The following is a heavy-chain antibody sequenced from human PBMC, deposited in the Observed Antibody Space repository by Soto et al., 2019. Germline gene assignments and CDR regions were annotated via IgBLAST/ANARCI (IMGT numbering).Heavy chain of an antibody. CDR1: GFTFRRHG. CDR2: ISYDGIQK. J-gene: IGHJ3*01. V-gene: IGHV3-30*18. CDR3: AKDFWNYVPATDGFDL. Sequence: GGSLRLSCAASGFTFRRHGMHWVRQAPGKGLEWLTIISYDGIQKFYTESVKGRFTITRDNSKNMVFLQMNSLRAEDTAVYYCAKDFWNYVPATDGFDLWGQGTMVTVSS. D-gene: IGHD1-7*01.